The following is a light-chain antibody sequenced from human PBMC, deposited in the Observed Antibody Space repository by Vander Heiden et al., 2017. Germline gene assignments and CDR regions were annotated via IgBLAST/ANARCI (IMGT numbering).Light chain of an antibody. J-gene: IGKJ4*01. CDR2: EDS. CDR1: QSLLHSDGKSY. CDR3: RQSMQLYT. Sequence: DTVMNQTPPHLSVTPGQPASISSKSTQSLLHSDGKSYSYWHLQTPRPTQQLLNYEDSNRGNGVRDRFSGSGSRTDFTLKSSRAEAEDVGVYYCRQSMQLYTFGGGTKVXIK. V-gene: IGKV2D-29*01.